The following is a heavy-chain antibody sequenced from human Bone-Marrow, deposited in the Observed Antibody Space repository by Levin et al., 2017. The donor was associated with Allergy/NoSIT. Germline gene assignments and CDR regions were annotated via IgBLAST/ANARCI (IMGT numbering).Heavy chain of an antibody. CDR1: GYTFTGYY. D-gene: IGHD2-15*01. CDR3: AKERGGGTWYYDY. J-gene: IGHJ4*01. V-gene: IGHV1-2*06. Sequence: ASVKVSCKASGYTFTGYYMHWVRQAPGQGLEWMGRINPNTGGTSYVQKFQGRVTMTRDTSINTAYMELSRLRSDDTAFYYCAKERGGGTWYYDYWGQGTRVTVSS. CDR2: INPNTGGT.